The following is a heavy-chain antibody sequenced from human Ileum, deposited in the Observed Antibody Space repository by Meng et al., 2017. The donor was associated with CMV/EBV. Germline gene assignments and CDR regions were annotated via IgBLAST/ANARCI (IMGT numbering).Heavy chain of an antibody. CDR3: VRQVVAASFDY. J-gene: IGHJ4*02. Sequence: QGQLQGSGPGQVKPSQTLSLTCTVSGGSITSGNYYWSWIRQPPGRGLEWIGYIYYSGSPYYKPSLKSRVTISLDTSKNQFSLNLRSVTATDSAVYYCVRQVVAASFDYWGQGALVTVSS. D-gene: IGHD2-15*01. CDR1: GGSITSGNYY. V-gene: IGHV4-30-4*08. CDR2: IYYSGSP.